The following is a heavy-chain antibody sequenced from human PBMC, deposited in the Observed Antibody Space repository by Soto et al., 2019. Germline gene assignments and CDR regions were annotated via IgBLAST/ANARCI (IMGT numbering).Heavy chain of an antibody. V-gene: IGHV3-30-3*01. J-gene: IGHJ6*02. CDR3: ARESYGMDV. Sequence: QVQLVESGGGVVQPGRSLRLSCAASGVTFSTYAMHWIRQAPGKGLEGVAVISYDGSDKYYADSVKGRLTISRDYSKNTLYLQMNSLRAEDTAVYYCARESYGMDVWGQGTTVTVSS. CDR2: ISYDGSDK. CDR1: GVTFSTYA.